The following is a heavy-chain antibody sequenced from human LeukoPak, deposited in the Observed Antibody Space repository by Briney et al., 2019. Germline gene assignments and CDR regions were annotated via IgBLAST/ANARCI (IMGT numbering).Heavy chain of an antibody. Sequence: SETLSLTCTVSGGSISSCGSYWSWIRQHPGKGLEWIGYIYYSGSTYYNPSLKSRVTISVDTSKDQFSLKLSSVTAADTAVYYCARATSDSSGYYYIYFDYWGQGTLVTVSS. CDR3: ARATSDSSGYYYIYFDY. CDR2: IYYSGST. J-gene: IGHJ4*02. V-gene: IGHV4-31*03. CDR1: GGSISSCGSY. D-gene: IGHD3-22*01.